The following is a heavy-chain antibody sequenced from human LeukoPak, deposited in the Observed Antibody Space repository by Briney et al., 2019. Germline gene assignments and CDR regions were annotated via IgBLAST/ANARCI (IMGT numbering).Heavy chain of an antibody. D-gene: IGHD3-22*01. V-gene: IGHV4-34*01. Sequence: SETLSLTCAVYGGSFSGYYWGWIRQPPGKGLEWIGEINHSGSTNYNPSLKSRVTISVDTSKNQFSLKLSSVTAADTAVYYCARLYYYDSSGPDYWGQGTLVTVSS. CDR2: INHSGST. CDR3: ARLYYYDSSGPDY. J-gene: IGHJ4*02. CDR1: GGSFSGYY.